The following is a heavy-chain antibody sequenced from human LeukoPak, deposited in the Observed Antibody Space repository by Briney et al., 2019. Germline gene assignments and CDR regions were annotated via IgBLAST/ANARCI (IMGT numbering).Heavy chain of an antibody. CDR1: GDIVSSNSAA. J-gene: IGHJ6*02. Sequence: SQTLSLTCAISGDIVSSNSAAWNWIRQSPSRGLEWLGRTYYRSKWDNDYAVSVKSRITINPDTSKNQFSLQLNSVTPEDTAVYYCARANCSGGSCYYHYYYYGMDVWGQGTTVTVSS. V-gene: IGHV6-1*01. CDR2: TYYRSKWDN. CDR3: ARANCSGGSCYYHYYYYGMDV. D-gene: IGHD2-15*01.